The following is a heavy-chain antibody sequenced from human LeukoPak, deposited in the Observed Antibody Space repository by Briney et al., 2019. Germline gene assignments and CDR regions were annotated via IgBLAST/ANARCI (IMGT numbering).Heavy chain of an antibody. V-gene: IGHV1-69*13. J-gene: IGHJ4*02. CDR1: GGTFSSYA. CDR3: AREAAGNNWNDDY. CDR2: IIPIFGTA. D-gene: IGHD1-20*01. Sequence: GASVKVSCKASGGTFSSYAISWVRQAPGQGLEWMGGIIPIFGTANYAQKFQGRVTITADESTSTAYMELSSLRSEDTAVYYCAREAAGNNWNDDYWGQGTLVTVSS.